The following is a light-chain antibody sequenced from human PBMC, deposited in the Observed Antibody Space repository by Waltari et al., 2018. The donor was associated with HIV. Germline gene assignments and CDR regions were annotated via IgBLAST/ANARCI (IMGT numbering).Light chain of an antibody. V-gene: IGLV2-8*01. CDR2: DVT. J-gene: IGLJ2*01. CDR1: SSDIGAYNY. CDR3: ASHAGSKDV. Sequence: QSALTQPPSASGSPGQSVTISCTGTSSDIGAYNYVAWYQQDPGKAPKLMIYDVTKRPSGVPDRFSGSKSGNTASLTVSGLQAEDEADYYCASHAGSKDVFGGGTKLTVL.